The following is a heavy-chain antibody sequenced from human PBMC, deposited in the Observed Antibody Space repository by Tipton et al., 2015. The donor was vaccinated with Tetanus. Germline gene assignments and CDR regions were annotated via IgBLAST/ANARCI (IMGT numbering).Heavy chain of an antibody. CDR3: ARATPSGSYFVRYYSMDV. CDR2: VSDSGST. D-gene: IGHD3-22*01. CDR1: GGSISSADYY. Sequence: TLSLTCTVSGGSISSADYYWSWIRQPPGKGLEWIGYVSDSGSTYSNPSLRSRIIISVNTSKNQFSLILSSVTAADTAVYYWARATPSGSYFVRYYSMDVGGQGTAVVVSS. J-gene: IGHJ6*02. V-gene: IGHV4-30-4*01.